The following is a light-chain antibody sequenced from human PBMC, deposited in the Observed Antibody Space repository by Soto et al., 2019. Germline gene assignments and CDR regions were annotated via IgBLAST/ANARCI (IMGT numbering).Light chain of an antibody. Sequence: QSVLAQPLSASGSAGQSVTSSCTGSGSDIGAYNFVSWYQHHPGKAPKLMIYEVRNRPSGVSNRFSGSKSGNTASLTISGLQAEDEADYYCSSYTRSSTYVFGTGTKVTVX. J-gene: IGLJ1*01. V-gene: IGLV2-14*01. CDR2: EVR. CDR1: GSDIGAYNF. CDR3: SSYTRSSTYV.